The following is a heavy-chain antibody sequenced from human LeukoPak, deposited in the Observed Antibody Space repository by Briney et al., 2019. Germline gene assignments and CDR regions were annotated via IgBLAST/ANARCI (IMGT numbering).Heavy chain of an antibody. CDR3: ARERREGGSYFDFDP. CDR1: GYTFTGYY. J-gene: IGHJ5*02. D-gene: IGHD1-26*01. V-gene: IGHV1-2*02. Sequence: GASVKVSCKASGYTFTGYYMHWVRQAPGQGLEWMGWINRISGGTNSAQKFQGRVTMTRDTSISTAYMELSRLRSDDTAVYYCARERREGGSYFDFDPWGQGTLVTVSS. CDR2: INRISGGT.